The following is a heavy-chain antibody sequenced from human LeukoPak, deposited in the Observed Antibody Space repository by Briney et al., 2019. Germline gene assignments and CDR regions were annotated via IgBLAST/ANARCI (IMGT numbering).Heavy chain of an antibody. D-gene: IGHD5-24*01. CDR1: GDSISSYY. V-gene: IGHV4-59*08. J-gene: IGHJ3*02. Sequence: PSETLSLTCTVSGDSISSYYWSWIRQPPGKGLEWIGYIYYRGGTDYNPSLKSRVTISVDTSKNQFSLKLRSVTAADTAVYYCARHVTISGPYDASDIWGQGTMVTVS. CDR3: ARHVTISGPYDASDI. CDR2: IYYRGGT.